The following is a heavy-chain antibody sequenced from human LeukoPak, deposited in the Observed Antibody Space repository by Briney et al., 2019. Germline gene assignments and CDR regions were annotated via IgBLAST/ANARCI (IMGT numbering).Heavy chain of an antibody. Sequence: SETLSLTCTVSGGSISGYYWGWIRQPPGKGLEWIGEIGHNGSTNYNPSLKGRVTISVDTSKNQFSLKVTSVTAADTAVYYCARPSGATPFKRFDYWGQGTLVTVSS. V-gene: IGHV4-34*01. CDR2: IGHNGST. J-gene: IGHJ4*02. D-gene: IGHD1-26*01. CDR1: GGSISGYY. CDR3: ARPSGATPFKRFDY.